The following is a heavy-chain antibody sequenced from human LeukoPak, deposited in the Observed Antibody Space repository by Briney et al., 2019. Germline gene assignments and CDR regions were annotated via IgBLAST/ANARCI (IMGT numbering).Heavy chain of an antibody. D-gene: IGHD3-10*01. CDR1: GFTFSSYG. V-gene: IGHV3-30*02. J-gene: IGHJ4*02. CDR3: AKVGDGSGSYSDY. CDR2: IRYDGSNK. Sequence: PGGSLRLSCAASGFTFSSYGMHWVRQAPGKGLEWVAFIRYDGSNKYYADSVKGRFTISRDNSKNTLYLQMNSLRAEDSAVYYCAKVGDGSGSYSDYWGQGTLVTVSS.